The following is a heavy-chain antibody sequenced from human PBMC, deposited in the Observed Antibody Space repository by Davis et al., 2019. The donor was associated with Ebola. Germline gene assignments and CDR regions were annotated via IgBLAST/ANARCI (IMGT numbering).Heavy chain of an antibody. J-gene: IGHJ4*02. V-gene: IGHV3-48*04. Sequence: PGGSLRLSCAASGFTFSSYSMNWVRQAPGKGLEWVSYISSSGSTIYYADSVKGRFTISRDNAKNSLYLQMNSLRAEDTAVYYCAREENYYDSSGYYSYYFDYWGQGTLVTVSS. CDR2: ISSSGSTI. CDR1: GFTFSSYS. D-gene: IGHD3-22*01. CDR3: AREENYYDSSGYYSYYFDY.